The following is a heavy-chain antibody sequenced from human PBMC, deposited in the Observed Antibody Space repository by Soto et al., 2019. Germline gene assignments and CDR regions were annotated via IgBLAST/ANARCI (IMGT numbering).Heavy chain of an antibody. CDR1: GGSISSGGYY. V-gene: IGHV4-31*03. J-gene: IGHJ5*02. CDR3: ARGVTLEEDYYDSSGYSTYGFDP. CDR2: IYYSGST. D-gene: IGHD3-22*01. Sequence: QVQLQESGPGLVKPSQTLSLTCTVSGGSISSGGYYWSWIRQHPGKGLEWIGYIYYSGSTYYNPSLKSRVTISVDTSKNQFSLKLSSVTAADTAVYYCARGVTLEEDYYDSSGYSTYGFDPWGQGTLVTVSS.